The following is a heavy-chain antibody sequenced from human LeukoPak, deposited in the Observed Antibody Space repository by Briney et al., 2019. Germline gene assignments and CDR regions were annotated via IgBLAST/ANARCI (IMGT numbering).Heavy chain of an antibody. Sequence: PGGSLRLSCAASGFTVSSNYMSWVRQAPGKGLEWVSVIYSGGSTYYADSVKGRFTISRDNSKNTLYLQMNSLRAEDTAVYYCARDRDCSSTSCYGLDAFDIWGQGTMVTVSS. CDR1: GFTVSSNY. J-gene: IGHJ3*02. CDR3: ARDRDCSSTSCYGLDAFDI. CDR2: IYSGGST. D-gene: IGHD2-2*01. V-gene: IGHV3-53*01.